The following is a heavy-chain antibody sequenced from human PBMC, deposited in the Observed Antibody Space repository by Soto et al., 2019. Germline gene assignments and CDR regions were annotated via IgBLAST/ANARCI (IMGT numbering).Heavy chain of an antibody. D-gene: IGHD4-17*01. V-gene: IGHV3-73*01. CDR1: GFTFSGSG. J-gene: IGHJ6*02. CDR3: METLTPMDV. Sequence: EVQLVESGGGLVQPGESLKLSCAASGFTFSGSGIHWVRQASGKGLEWVGHIRTKTNNYATEYAASVRGSFIISRDDSKNTAYLQMASLTTEDTAVYYCMETLTPMDVWGQGTTVTVSS. CDR2: IRTKTNNYAT.